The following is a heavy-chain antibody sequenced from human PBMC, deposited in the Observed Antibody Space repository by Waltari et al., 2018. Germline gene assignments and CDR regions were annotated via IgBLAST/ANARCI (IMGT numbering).Heavy chain of an antibody. J-gene: IGHJ4*02. D-gene: IGHD1-26*01. Sequence: EVQLVESGGGLVQPGGSLRLSCADSGFTFSRYWMSWVRQAPGKGLEWVANIKQDGSEKYYVDSVKGRFTISRDNAKNSLYLQMNSLRAEDTAVYYCARVRGGSYDYWGQGTLVTVSS. CDR2: IKQDGSEK. V-gene: IGHV3-7*01. CDR1: GFTFSRYW. CDR3: ARVRGGSYDY.